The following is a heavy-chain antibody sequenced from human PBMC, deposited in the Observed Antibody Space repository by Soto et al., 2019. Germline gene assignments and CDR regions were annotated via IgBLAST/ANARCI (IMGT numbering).Heavy chain of an antibody. Sequence: SGPRLVNPTETLTLTCTVSGFSLSNVRMGVSWIRQPPGKALEWLAHIFSNDEKSYSISLKSRLTISKDTSESQVVLTMTNMDPVDTATYYCARIGYYDVWSGYSKFDYWGQGALVTVSS. CDR3: ARIGYYDVWSGYSKFDY. J-gene: IGHJ4*02. D-gene: IGHD3-3*01. CDR1: GFSLSNVRMG. V-gene: IGHV2-26*01. CDR2: IFSNDEK.